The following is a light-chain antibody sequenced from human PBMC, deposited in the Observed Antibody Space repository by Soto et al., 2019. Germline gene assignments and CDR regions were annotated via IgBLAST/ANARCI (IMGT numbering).Light chain of an antibody. CDR2: EVS. CDR3: SAYTRSSTVI. Sequence: QSALTQPASVSGSPGQSITISCTGTSSDVGAYNYVSWYQQHPGKAPRLMIFEVSNRPSGVSNRFSGSKSGNTASLTISGLQAEDEADYHCSAYTRSSTVIFGGGTQLTVL. CDR1: SSDVGAYNY. V-gene: IGLV2-14*01. J-gene: IGLJ2*01.